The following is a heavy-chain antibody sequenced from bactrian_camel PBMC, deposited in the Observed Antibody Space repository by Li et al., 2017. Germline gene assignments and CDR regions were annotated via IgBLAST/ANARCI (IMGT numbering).Heavy chain of an antibody. V-gene: IGHV3S31*01. CDR3: AADTNVRPRCGIDQPDHKF. J-gene: IGHJ6*01. Sequence: DVQLVESGGGSVQAGGSRRLSCAASGYTFNTYSWFRQAPGQEREGVAAIDTGDGSTYYLNSVEGRFTISQDSAKTTLYLDVSNLEPEDTATYYCAADTNVRPRCGIDQPDHKFWGQGTQVTVSS. CDR2: IDTGDGST. CDR1: GYTFNTY.